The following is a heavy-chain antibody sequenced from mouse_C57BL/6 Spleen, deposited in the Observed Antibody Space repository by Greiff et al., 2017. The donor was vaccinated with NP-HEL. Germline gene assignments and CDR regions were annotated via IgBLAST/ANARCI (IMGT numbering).Heavy chain of an antibody. Sequence: DVKLVESEGGLVQPGSSMKLSCTASGFTFSDYYMAWVRQVPEKGLEWVANINYDGSSTYYLDSLKSRFIISRDNAKNILYLQMSSLKSEDTATYYCARDHQSHFDYWGQGTTLTVSS. CDR1: GFTFSDYY. CDR3: ARDHQSHFDY. CDR2: INYDGSST. V-gene: IGHV5-16*01. J-gene: IGHJ2*01.